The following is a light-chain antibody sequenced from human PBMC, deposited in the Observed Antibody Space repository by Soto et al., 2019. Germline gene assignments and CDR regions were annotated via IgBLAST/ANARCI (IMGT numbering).Light chain of an antibody. CDR2: DAS. CDR1: QNIDNK. V-gene: IGKV3-15*01. J-gene: IGKJ5*01. Sequence: EIVMTQSPATLSVSPGERATLSCRASQNIDNKLVWYQQKPGQVPRLLIYDASTRATGIPARFSGSGSGTDFTLTISRLETEDFAVFYCQQYGTSEIIFGQGTRLEIK. CDR3: QQYGTSEII.